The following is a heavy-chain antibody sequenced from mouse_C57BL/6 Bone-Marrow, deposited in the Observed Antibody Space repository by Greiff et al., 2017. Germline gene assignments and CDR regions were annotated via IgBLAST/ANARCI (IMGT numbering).Heavy chain of an antibody. V-gene: IGHV5-4*01. CDR1: GFTFSSYA. Sequence: EVQLQESGGGLVKPGGSLKLSCAASGFTFSSYAMSWVRQTPEKRLEWVATISDGGSYTYYPDNVKGRFTISRDNAKNNLYLQMSHLESEDTAMYYCARDGYYGSRDFDVWGTGTTVTVAS. D-gene: IGHD1-1*01. J-gene: IGHJ1*03. CDR2: ISDGGSYT. CDR3: ARDGYYGSRDFDV.